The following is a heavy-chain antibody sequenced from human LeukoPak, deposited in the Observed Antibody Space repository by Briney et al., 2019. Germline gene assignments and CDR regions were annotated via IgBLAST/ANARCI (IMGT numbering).Heavy chain of an antibody. J-gene: IGHJ5*02. D-gene: IGHD2-15*01. CDR3: ARGGCSGGSCYAYNNWFDP. Sequence: GASVKVSCKASGYTFTGYYIHWVRQAPGQGLEWMGWINPHSGGTNYAQKFQGGVTMTRDTSITTAYMELSSLRSDDTAVYYCARGGCSGGSCYAYNNWFDPWGQGTLVTVSS. V-gene: IGHV1-2*02. CDR2: INPHSGGT. CDR1: GYTFTGYY.